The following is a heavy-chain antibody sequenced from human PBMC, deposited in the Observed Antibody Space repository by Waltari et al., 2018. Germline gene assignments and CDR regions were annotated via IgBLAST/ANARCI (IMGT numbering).Heavy chain of an antibody. D-gene: IGHD3-22*01. CDR3: ARSPYYDSSGPYFDD. CDR1: GYSISSGYY. J-gene: IGHJ4*02. Sequence: QVQLQESGPGLVKPSETLSLTCAVSGYSISSGYYWGWIRQPPGKGLEWMGIIDPHDSDTRYSQSFQGQVTISADKSITTAYLQWSSLKAADTATYYCARSPYYDSSGPYFDDWGQGTLVTVSS. CDR2: IDPHDSDT. V-gene: IGHV4-38-2*01.